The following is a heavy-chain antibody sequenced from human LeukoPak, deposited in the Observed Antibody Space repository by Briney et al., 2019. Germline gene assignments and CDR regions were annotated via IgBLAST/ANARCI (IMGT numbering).Heavy chain of an antibody. V-gene: IGHV3-23*01. Sequence: SGGSLRLSCAASGFTFSSYAMSWVRQAPGKGLEWVSAISGSGGSTYYADSVKGRFTISRDNSKNTLYLQMNSLRAEDTAVYYCAKILRGWHYYFDYWGQGTLVTVSS. CDR1: GFTFSSYA. J-gene: IGHJ4*02. CDR3: AKILRGWHYYFDY. D-gene: IGHD6-19*01. CDR2: ISGSGGST.